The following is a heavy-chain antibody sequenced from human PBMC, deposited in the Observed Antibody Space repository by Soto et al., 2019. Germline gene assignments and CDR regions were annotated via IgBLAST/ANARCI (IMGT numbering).Heavy chain of an antibody. CDR1: GFTFSSYG. Sequence: QPGRSLRLSCAASGFTFSSYGMHWVRQAPGKGLEWVAVISYDGSNKYYADSVKGRFTISRDNSKNTLYLQMNSLRAEDTAVYYCAKDLQLALVLRFLEWVGDAFDIWGQGTMVTVSS. V-gene: IGHV3-30*18. CDR3: AKDLQLALVLRFLEWVGDAFDI. J-gene: IGHJ3*02. CDR2: ISYDGSNK. D-gene: IGHD3-3*01.